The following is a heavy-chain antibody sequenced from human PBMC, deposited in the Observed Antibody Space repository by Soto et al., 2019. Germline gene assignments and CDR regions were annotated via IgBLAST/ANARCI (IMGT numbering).Heavy chain of an antibody. CDR1: GYSFTTQT. V-gene: IGHV1-3*01. D-gene: IGHD2-21*02. CDR2: INGGNGAT. J-gene: IGHJ4*02. CDR3: ARGPNCGGDCD. Sequence: QVHLVQSGAEVKRPGASVKVSCKTSGYSFTTQTLNWVRQAPGQSLEWVGRINGGNGATKYSPKFQGRLYITRDASASTAFMELSSLRSEDTAVYYCARGPNCGGDCDWGQGTLVTVSS.